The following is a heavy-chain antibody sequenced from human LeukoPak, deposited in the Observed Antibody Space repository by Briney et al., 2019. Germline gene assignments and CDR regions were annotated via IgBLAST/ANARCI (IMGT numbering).Heavy chain of an antibody. J-gene: IGHJ4*02. Sequence: TGGSLRLSCAASGFRVSDYSMSWVRQAPGKWLEWISYIGISSGNTNYADSVKGGFTISGDKAKNSLYLQMNSLRVEDTAVYYCARDYKYAFDNWGQGTLVTVSS. CDR3: ARDYKYAFDN. D-gene: IGHD5-24*01. V-gene: IGHV3-11*06. CDR2: IGISSGNT. CDR1: GFRVSDYS.